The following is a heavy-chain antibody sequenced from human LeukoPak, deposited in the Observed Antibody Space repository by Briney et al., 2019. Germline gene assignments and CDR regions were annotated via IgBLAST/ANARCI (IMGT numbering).Heavy chain of an antibody. CDR2: INHSGST. CDR1: GGSFSGYY. J-gene: IGHJ6*03. D-gene: IGHD3-10*01. V-gene: IGHV4-34*01. Sequence: PSETLSLTCAVYGGSFSGYYWSWIRQPPGKGLEWVGEINHSGSTNYNPSLKSRFTISGDTSKNQFSLKLSSVTPADTDVYYCARQAPNYYASGSYYNYYYYYMDVWGKGTTVTISS. CDR3: ARQAPNYYASGSYYNYYYYYMDV.